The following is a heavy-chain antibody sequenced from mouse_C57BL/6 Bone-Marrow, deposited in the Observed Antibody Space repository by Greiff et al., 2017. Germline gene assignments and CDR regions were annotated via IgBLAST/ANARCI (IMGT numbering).Heavy chain of an antibody. V-gene: IGHV6-3*01. J-gene: IGHJ2*01. D-gene: IGHD4-1*01. Sequence: EVMLVESGGGLVQPGGSMKLSCVASGFTFSNYWMNWVRQSPEKGLEWVAQIRLKSDNYATHYAESVKGRFTISRDDYKSSVYLQMNNLRAEDTGIYYCTGGGLTGTYRFDYWGQGTTLTVSS. CDR3: TGGGLTGTYRFDY. CDR2: IRLKSDNYAT. CDR1: GFTFSNYW.